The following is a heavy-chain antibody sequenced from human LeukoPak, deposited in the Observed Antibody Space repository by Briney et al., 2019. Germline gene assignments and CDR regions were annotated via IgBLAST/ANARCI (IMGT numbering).Heavy chain of an antibody. CDR1: GYTFTSYD. CDR3: ARGLRFLEWLPTYYYGMDV. V-gene: IGHV1-8*01. J-gene: IGHJ6*02. CDR2: MNPNSGNT. D-gene: IGHD3-3*01. Sequence: ASVTVSRKSSGYTFTSYDIHWVRQATAQGLEWMGWMNPNSGNTGYAQKFQGRVTMTRNTSISTAYMELSSLRSEDTAVYYCARGLRFLEWLPTYYYGMDVWGQGTTVTVSS.